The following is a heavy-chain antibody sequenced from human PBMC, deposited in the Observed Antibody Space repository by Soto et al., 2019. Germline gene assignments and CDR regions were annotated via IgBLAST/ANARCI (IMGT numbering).Heavy chain of an antibody. Sequence: QVQLVQSGAEVKKPGSSVKVSCKASGGTFSSYTISWVRQAPGQGLEWMGRIIPILDIANYAQKFQGRVTITADKPTSTAYMELSSLRSEDTAVYCCARGDNNLAHWGQGTLVTVSS. CDR2: IIPILDIA. D-gene: IGHD1-1*01. V-gene: IGHV1-69*02. J-gene: IGHJ4*02. CDR3: ARGDNNLAH. CDR1: GGTFSSYT.